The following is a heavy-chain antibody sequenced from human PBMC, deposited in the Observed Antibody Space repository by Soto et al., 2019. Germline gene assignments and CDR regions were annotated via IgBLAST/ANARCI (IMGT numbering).Heavy chain of an antibody. V-gene: IGHV3-30*18. J-gene: IGHJ6*03. CDR2: ISYDGSNK. CDR1: GFTFSSYG. CDR3: AKIAPPVNCSSTSCYKYYYYYMDV. D-gene: IGHD2-2*02. Sequence: QVQLVESGGGVVQPGRSLRLSCAASGFTFSSYGMHWVRQAPGKGLEWVAVISYDGSNKYYADSVKGRFTISRDNSKNTLYLQMNSLRAEDTAVYYCAKIAPPVNCSSTSCYKYYYYYMDVRGKGTTVTVSS.